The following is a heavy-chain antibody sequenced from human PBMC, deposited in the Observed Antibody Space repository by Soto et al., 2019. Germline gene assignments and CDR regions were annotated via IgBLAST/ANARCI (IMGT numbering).Heavy chain of an antibody. CDR1: GGSISSGGYY. CDR3: ARDFWLGGRWLDP. J-gene: IGHJ5*02. V-gene: IGHV4-31*03. CDR2: IYYSGST. Sequence: SETLSLTCTVSGGSISSGGYYWSWIRQHPGKGLEWIGYIYYSGSTYYNPSLKSRVTISVDTSKNQFSLKLSSVTAADTAVYYCARDFWLGGRWLDPWGQGTLVTVSS. D-gene: IGHD3-3*01.